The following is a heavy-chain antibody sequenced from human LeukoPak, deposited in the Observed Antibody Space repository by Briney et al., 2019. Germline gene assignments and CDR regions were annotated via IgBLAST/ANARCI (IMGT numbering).Heavy chain of an antibody. Sequence: ASVKVSCKASGYTFTVYYMHCVRQAPGQGPEWMGWINPNNGGTFYAQNFQGRVTMTRDTSITTAYMEPSSLRSDDTAVYYCARESSGAGGWFDPWGQGTQVTVSS. V-gene: IGHV1-2*02. CDR1: GYTFTVYY. D-gene: IGHD1-1*01. CDR2: INPNNGGT. CDR3: ARESSGAGGWFDP. J-gene: IGHJ5*02.